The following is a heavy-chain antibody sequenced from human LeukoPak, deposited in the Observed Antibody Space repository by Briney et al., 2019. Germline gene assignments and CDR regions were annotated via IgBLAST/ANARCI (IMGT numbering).Heavy chain of an antibody. CDR2: ISGSGGST. J-gene: IGHJ4*02. CDR1: GFTFSSYA. D-gene: IGHD3-22*01. CDR3: AKASSAGYYYADSDY. Sequence: PGGSLRLSCAASGFTFSSYAMSWVRQAPGKGLEGVSAISGSGGSTYYADSVKGRFTISRDNSKNTLYLQMNSLSAEDTAVYSCAKASSAGYYYADSDYWGQGTLVTVSS. V-gene: IGHV3-23*01.